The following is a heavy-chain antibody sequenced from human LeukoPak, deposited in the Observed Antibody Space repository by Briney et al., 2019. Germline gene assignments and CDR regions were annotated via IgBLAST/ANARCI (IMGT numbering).Heavy chain of an antibody. V-gene: IGHV3-7*01. CDR1: GFTFSSYA. Sequence: GGSLRLSCAASGFTFSSYAMHWVRQAPGKGLEWVANIKQDGSEKYYVDSVKGRFTISRDNAKNSLYLQMNSLRAEDTAVYYCARDLYYSNYGNLDYWGQGTLVTVSS. D-gene: IGHD4-11*01. J-gene: IGHJ4*02. CDR3: ARDLYYSNYGNLDY. CDR2: IKQDGSEK.